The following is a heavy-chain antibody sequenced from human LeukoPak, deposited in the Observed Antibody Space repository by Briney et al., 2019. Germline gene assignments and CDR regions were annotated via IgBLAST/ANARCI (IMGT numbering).Heavy chain of an antibody. V-gene: IGHV1-2*04. CDR1: GYTFTGYY. CDR3: ARTATVGPDDLYGMDV. D-gene: IGHD4-23*01. Sequence: GASVKVSCKASGYTFTGYYMHWVRQAPGQGLEWMGWINPNSGGTNYAQKFQGWVIMTRDTSISTAYMELSRLRSDDTAVYYCARTATVGPDDLYGMDVWGQGTTVTVSS. J-gene: IGHJ6*02. CDR2: INPNSGGT.